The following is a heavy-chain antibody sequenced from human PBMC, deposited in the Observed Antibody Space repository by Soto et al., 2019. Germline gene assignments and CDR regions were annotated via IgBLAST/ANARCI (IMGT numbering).Heavy chain of an antibody. V-gene: IGHV1-69*08. CDR3: ARERPIVVVPAAAMLDY. Sequence: QVQLVQSGAEVKKPGSSVKVSCKASGGTFSSYTISWVRQAPGQGLEWMGRIIPILGIANYAQKFQGRVRITADKSTSTAYMERSSLRSEDTAVYYCARERPIVVVPAAAMLDYWGQGTLVTVSS. CDR1: GGTFSSYT. CDR2: IIPILGIA. J-gene: IGHJ4*02. D-gene: IGHD2-2*01.